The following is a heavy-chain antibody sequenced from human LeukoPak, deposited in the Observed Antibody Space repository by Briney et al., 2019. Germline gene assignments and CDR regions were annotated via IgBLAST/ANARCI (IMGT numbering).Heavy chain of an antibody. D-gene: IGHD3-10*01. CDR1: GGSFSGYY. J-gene: IGHJ5*02. V-gene: IGHV4-34*01. CDR2: INHSGST. CDR3: ARGQYGSGSYYP. Sequence: ASETLSLTCAVYGGSFSGYYWSWIRQPPGKGLEWIGEINHSGSTNYNPSLKSRVTISVDASKNQFSLKLSSVTAADTAVYYCARGQYGSGSYYPWGQGTLVTVSS.